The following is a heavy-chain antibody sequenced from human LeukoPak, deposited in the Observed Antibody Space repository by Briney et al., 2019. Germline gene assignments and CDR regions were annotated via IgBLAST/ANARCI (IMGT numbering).Heavy chain of an antibody. V-gene: IGHV1-46*01. CDR1: GYTFTSNY. CDR3: ARGRFEQWLDPNDY. D-gene: IGHD6-19*01. Sequence: ASVKVSCEALGYTFTSNYMHWVRHAPGQGPEWMGVISPSGGSTTYAQKFQGRVTLTRDMSTSTDYLELRSLRSDDTAVYYCARGRFEQWLDPNDYWGQGTLVSVSS. J-gene: IGHJ4*02. CDR2: ISPSGGST.